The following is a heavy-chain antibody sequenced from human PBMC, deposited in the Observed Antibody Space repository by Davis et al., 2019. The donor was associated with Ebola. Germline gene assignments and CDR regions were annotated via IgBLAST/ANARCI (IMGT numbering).Heavy chain of an antibody. CDR3: ARRRIGGSGYYPA. Sequence: GSLRLSCAASGFTFTNYAMNWIRQPPGKGLEWIGEINHSGSTNYNPSLKSRVTISVDTSKNQFSLKLSSVTAADTAVYYCARRRIGGSGYYPAWGQGTLVTVSS. CDR2: INHSGST. J-gene: IGHJ5*02. V-gene: IGHV4-34*01. CDR1: GFTFTNYA. D-gene: IGHD3-3*01.